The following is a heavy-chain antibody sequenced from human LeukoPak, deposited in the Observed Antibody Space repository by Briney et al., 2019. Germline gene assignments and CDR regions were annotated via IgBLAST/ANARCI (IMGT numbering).Heavy chain of an antibody. CDR2: IYYSGST. J-gene: IGHJ4*02. CDR1: GGSISSYY. Sequence: SETLSLTCTVSGGSISSYYWIWIRQPPGKGLEWIGYIYYSGSTNYNPSLKSRVTISVDTSKNQFSLKLSSVTAADTAVYYCATDIPSGWSLYWGQGTLVTVSS. D-gene: IGHD6-19*01. V-gene: IGHV4-59*01. CDR3: ATDIPSGWSLY.